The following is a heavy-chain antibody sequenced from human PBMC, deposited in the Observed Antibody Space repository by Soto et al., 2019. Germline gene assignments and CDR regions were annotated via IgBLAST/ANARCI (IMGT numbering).Heavy chain of an antibody. CDR3: ARSLVRLLRWGKDI. D-gene: IGHD4-17*01. CDR1: GFTVSSNY. Sequence: EVQLVESGGGLVQPGGSLRLSCAASGFTVSSNYMSWVRQAPGKGLEWVSVIYSGGSTYYADSVKGRFTISRDNSKNTLYLQMNSLRAEDTAVYYCARSLVRLLRWGKDIWGQGTMVTVSS. J-gene: IGHJ3*02. CDR2: IYSGGST. V-gene: IGHV3-66*01.